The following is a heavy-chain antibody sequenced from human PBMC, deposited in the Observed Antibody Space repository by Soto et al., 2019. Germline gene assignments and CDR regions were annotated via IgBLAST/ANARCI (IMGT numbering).Heavy chain of an antibody. CDR2: ISSSSSYI. D-gene: IGHD6-13*01. CDR1: GFTFSSYS. V-gene: IGHV3-21*01. J-gene: IGHJ4*02. CDR3: ARQPAAAGDY. Sequence: EVQLVESGGGLVKPGGSLRLSCAASGFTFSSYSMNWVRQAPGKGLEWVSSISSSSSYIYYADSVKGRFTISRDNAKNSLDLQMNSLRAEDTAVYYCARQPAAAGDYWGQGTLVTVSS.